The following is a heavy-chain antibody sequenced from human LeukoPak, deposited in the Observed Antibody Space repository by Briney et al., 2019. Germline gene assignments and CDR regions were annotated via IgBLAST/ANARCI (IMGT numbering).Heavy chain of an antibody. D-gene: IGHD6-13*01. J-gene: IGHJ4*02. V-gene: IGHV4-34*01. CDR3: ARVGSTWYYHFDY. CDR2: INQSGNT. CDR1: GGSFSGYY. Sequence: PSETLSLTCAVYGGSFSGYYWSWIRQPPGKGLEWTGEINQSGNTNYNPSLKSRVTISGDTSKNQFSLRLKSVTAADTAVYYCARVGSTWYYHFDYWGQGILVTVS.